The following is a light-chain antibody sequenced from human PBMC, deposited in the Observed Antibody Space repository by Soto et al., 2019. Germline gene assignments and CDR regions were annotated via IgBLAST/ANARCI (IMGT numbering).Light chain of an antibody. J-gene: IGKJ5*01. CDR2: GAS. CDR1: QSVSSY. CDR3: QQRTDWPMT. V-gene: IGKV3-11*01. Sequence: EIVLTQSPATLSLSPXEXATXXCRASQSVSSYLAWYQQRTGQAPRLLIDGASNRATGIPARFTGSGSGTDFTLTISSLEAEDFAVYYCQQRTDWPMTFGEATRLEIK.